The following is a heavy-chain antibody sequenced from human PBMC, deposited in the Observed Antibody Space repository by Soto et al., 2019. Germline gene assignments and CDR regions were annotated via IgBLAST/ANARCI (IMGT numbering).Heavy chain of an antibody. J-gene: IGHJ6*02. V-gene: IGHV1-24*01. CDR3: ATDLTTGYYGMDV. D-gene: IGHD4-4*01. Sequence: ASVKVSCRVSGYTLTELSMHRVRQAPGKGLEWMGGFDPEDGETIYAQKFQGRVTMTEDTSTDTGYMELSSLSSQDTAVYYSATDLTTGYYGMDVWGQGTTLTVSS. CDR2: FDPEDGET. CDR1: GYTLTELS.